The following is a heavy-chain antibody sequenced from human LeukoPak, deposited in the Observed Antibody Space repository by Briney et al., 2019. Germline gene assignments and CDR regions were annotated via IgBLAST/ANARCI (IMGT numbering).Heavy chain of an antibody. Sequence: GGSLRLSWAVTGFTSSNAWMSWVRQAPGKGLEWVGRIKSKTDGGTRDYAAPVKGRFTISRDDSKNTLYLQMNSLKTEDTAVYYCTTFDYAAFLIWGQGTMVTVSS. CDR3: TTFDYAAFLI. J-gene: IGHJ3*02. CDR2: IKSKTDGGTR. V-gene: IGHV3-15*01. CDR1: GFTSSNAW. D-gene: IGHD4/OR15-4a*01.